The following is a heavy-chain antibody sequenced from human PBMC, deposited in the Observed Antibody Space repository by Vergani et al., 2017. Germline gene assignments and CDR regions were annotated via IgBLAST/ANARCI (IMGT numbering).Heavy chain of an antibody. V-gene: IGHV4-34*01. CDR2: INPSGST. Sequence: QVQLQQWGAGLLKPSETLSLTCAVYGGSFSGYYWRWIRQPPGQGLEWIGEINPSGSTNYNPSLKSRVTISVDTSKSQFSLKLSSVTAADTAVYYCARGRESPYYDFWSGYSTTDAFDIWGQGTMVTVSS. CDR1: GGSFSGYY. CDR3: ARGRESPYYDFWSGYSTTDAFDI. D-gene: IGHD3-3*01. J-gene: IGHJ3*02.